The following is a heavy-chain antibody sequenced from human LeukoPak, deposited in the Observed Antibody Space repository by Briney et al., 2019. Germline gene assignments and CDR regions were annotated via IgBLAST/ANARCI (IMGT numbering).Heavy chain of an antibody. CDR3: ARDHLD. CDR2: ISYDGSNK. J-gene: IGHJ4*02. V-gene: IGHV3-30*04. CDR1: GFTFSSYA. Sequence: PGRSLRLSCAASGFTFSSYAMHWVRQAPGKGLEWVAVISYDGSNKYYADSVKGRFTISRDNSENTLYLQMNSLRAEDTAVYYCARDHLDWGQGTLVTVSS.